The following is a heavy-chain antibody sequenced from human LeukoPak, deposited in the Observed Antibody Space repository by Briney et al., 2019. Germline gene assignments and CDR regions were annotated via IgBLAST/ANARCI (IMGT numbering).Heavy chain of an antibody. D-gene: IGHD3-10*01. Sequence: PGGSLRLSCAASGFTFSSYWMSWVRQAPGKGLEWVANIKQDGSEKYYVDSVKGRFTISRDNAKNSLYLQMNSLRAEDTAVYYCARGLGSTMVRGVFDYWGQGTLVTVSS. CDR3: ARGLGSTMVRGVFDY. J-gene: IGHJ4*02. CDR1: GFTFSSYW. V-gene: IGHV3-7*01. CDR2: IKQDGSEK.